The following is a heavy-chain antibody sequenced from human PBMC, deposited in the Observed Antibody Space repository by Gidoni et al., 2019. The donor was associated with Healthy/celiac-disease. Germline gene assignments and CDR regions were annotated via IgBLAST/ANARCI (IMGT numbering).Heavy chain of an antibody. D-gene: IGHD5-18*01. Sequence: QVQLVASGGGVVQPGRPLRLSCAASGFTFSSYGMHWVRQAPGKGLEWVAVISYDGSNKYYADSVKGRFTISRDNSKNTLYLQMNSLRAEDTAVYYCAKAGSQTQLWVQGTLVTVSS. V-gene: IGHV3-30*18. CDR1: GFTFSSYG. J-gene: IGHJ4*02. CDR3: AKAGSQTQL. CDR2: ISYDGSNK.